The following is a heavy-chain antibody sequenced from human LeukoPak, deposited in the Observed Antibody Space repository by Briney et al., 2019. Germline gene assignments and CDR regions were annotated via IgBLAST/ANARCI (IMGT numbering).Heavy chain of an antibody. D-gene: IGHD3-22*01. CDR3: ARDRYYDSSGCDY. CDR1: GGSITNYY. Sequence: TTSETLSLTCTVSGGSITNYYWNWIRQPPGKGLEWIGYVYYSGNTNYNPSLKSRVTISVDTSKTQFSLKLTSVTAADTAVYYCARDRYYDSSGCDYWGQGTLVTVSS. V-gene: IGHV4-59*01. CDR2: VYYSGNT. J-gene: IGHJ4*02.